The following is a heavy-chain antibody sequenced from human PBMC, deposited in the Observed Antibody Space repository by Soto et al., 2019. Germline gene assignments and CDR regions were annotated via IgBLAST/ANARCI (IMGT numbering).Heavy chain of an antibody. D-gene: IGHD2-2*01. Sequence: QVQLVQSGAEVKKPGSSVKVSCKASGGTFSSYTISWVRQAPGQGLEWMGRIIPILGIANYAQKFQGRVTITADKSTSTAYMELSSLRSDDTAVYYCAREKYCSSTSCYGVRAFDIWGQGTMVTVSS. J-gene: IGHJ3*02. V-gene: IGHV1-69*08. CDR3: AREKYCSSTSCYGVRAFDI. CDR1: GGTFSSYT. CDR2: IIPILGIA.